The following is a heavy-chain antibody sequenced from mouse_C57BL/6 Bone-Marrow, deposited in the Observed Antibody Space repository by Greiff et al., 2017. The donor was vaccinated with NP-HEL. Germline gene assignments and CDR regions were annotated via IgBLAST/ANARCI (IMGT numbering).Heavy chain of an antibody. CDR3: ARWGFDY. Sequence: VESGGGLVQPGGSLKLSCAASGFTFSDYYMYWVRQTPEKRLEWVAYISNGGGSTYYPDTVKGRFTISRDNAKNTLYLQMSRLKSEDTAMYYCARWGFDYWGQGTTLTVSS. V-gene: IGHV5-12*01. CDR1: GFTFSDYY. J-gene: IGHJ2*01. CDR2: ISNGGGST.